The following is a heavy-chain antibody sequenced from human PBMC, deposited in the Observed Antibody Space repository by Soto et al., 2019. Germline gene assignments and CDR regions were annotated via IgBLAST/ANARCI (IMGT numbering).Heavy chain of an antibody. CDR1: GGTFSSYT. CDR3: ASGYSGYDYTFMVEYFQH. D-gene: IGHD5-12*01. J-gene: IGHJ1*01. Sequence: QVQLVQSGAEVKKPGSSVKVSCKASGGTFSSYTISWVRQAPGQGLEWMGRIIPILGIANYAQKFQGRVTITAHKSTSTSYMELSSLRSEDTALYYCASGYSGYDYTFMVEYFQHWGQGTLVTVSS. V-gene: IGHV1-69*02. CDR2: IIPILGIA.